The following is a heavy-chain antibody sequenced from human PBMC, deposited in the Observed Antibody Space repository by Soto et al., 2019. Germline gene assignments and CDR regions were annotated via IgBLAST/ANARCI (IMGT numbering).Heavy chain of an antibody. J-gene: IGHJ3*02. CDR1: GFTVSSTY. D-gene: IGHD4-17*01. Sequence: EVQLVESGGGLIQPGGSLRLSCAASGFTVSSTYMSWVRQAPGKGLEWVSVLYSGGSTSYADSVKGRFTISRDNSSNTLYLQMNSLRAEDTAVYYCVRKPTVTMMGAFDIWGQGTMVTVSS. CDR2: LYSGGST. CDR3: VRKPTVTMMGAFDI. V-gene: IGHV3-53*01.